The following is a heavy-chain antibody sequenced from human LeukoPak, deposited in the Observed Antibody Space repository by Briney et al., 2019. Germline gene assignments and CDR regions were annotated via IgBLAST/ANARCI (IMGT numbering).Heavy chain of an antibody. D-gene: IGHD2-15*01. Sequence: ASVKVSCKASGYTCTSYAMHWVRQAPGQRLDWMGWINACNGNTKYSQKFQGRVTITSDTSASTDYMELRSLRSDDTAVYYCARDQVAAAAACDYWGQGTLVTVSS. V-gene: IGHV1-3*01. CDR1: GYTCTSYA. CDR2: INACNGNT. CDR3: ARDQVAAAAACDY. J-gene: IGHJ4*02.